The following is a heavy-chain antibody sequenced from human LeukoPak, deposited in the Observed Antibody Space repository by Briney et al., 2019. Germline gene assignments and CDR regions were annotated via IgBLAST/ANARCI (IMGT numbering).Heavy chain of an antibody. CDR1: EFTVSSNY. V-gene: IGHV3-66*01. J-gene: IGHJ3*02. Sequence: GGSLRLSCAASEFTVSSNYMSWVRQAPGKGLEWVSVIYSGGDTYYADSVKGRFTISRDKSKNTLFLQMNSLRAEDTAVYFCARGVIAVAGYDAFDIWGQGTVVTVSS. D-gene: IGHD6-19*01. CDR3: ARGVIAVAGYDAFDI. CDR2: IYSGGDT.